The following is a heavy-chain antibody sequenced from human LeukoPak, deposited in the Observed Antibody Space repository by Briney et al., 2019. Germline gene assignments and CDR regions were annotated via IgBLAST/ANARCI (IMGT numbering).Heavy chain of an antibody. Sequence: GGSLRLFCAASGFTFSSYAMSWVRQAPGKGLEWVSSISESGDKTDYADSVRGRFTISRDNSQNTLYLQMNSLRVEDTALYYCAKQWVDCWGQGTLVTVSS. V-gene: IGHV3-23*01. CDR2: ISESGDKT. CDR3: AKQWVDC. D-gene: IGHD1-26*01. J-gene: IGHJ4*02. CDR1: GFTFSSYA.